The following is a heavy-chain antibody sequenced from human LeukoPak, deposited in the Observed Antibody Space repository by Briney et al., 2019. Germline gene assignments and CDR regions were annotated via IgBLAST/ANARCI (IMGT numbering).Heavy chain of an antibody. CDR1: GGTFSSYA. V-gene: IGHV1-69*13. CDR3: ARDIEVGGITVFDAFDI. D-gene: IGHD3-10*02. J-gene: IGHJ3*02. Sequence: SVKVSCKASGGTFSSYAISWVRQAPGQGLEWMGGIIPIFGTANYAQKFQGRVTITADESTSTAYMELSSLRSEDTALYYCARDIEVGGITVFDAFDIWAQGTMVTVSS. CDR2: IIPIFGTA.